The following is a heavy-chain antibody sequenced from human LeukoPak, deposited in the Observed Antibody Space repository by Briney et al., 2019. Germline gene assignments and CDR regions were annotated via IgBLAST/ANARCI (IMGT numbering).Heavy chain of an antibody. CDR1: GFTFSSYA. CDR3: AKRTMSAFDS. D-gene: IGHD5-24*01. Sequence: GGSLRLSCAASGFTFSSYAMSWVRQAPGKGLEWLSGISGSGNGTYYADFVKGRFTISRDNSKNVVYLQMNSLTVEDAATYYCAKRTMSAFDSWGQGTLLIVSS. J-gene: IGHJ4*02. V-gene: IGHV3-23*01. CDR2: ISGSGNGT.